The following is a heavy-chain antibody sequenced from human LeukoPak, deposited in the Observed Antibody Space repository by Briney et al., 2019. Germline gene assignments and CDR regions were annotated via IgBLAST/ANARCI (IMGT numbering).Heavy chain of an antibody. CDR3: ARVKRFLEWLLYLDAFDI. D-gene: IGHD3-3*01. CDR1: GGSISSSSYY. J-gene: IGHJ3*02. CDR2: IYYSGST. Sequence: SETLSLTCTVSGGSISSSSYYWGWIRQPPGKGLEWIGSIYYSGSTYYNPSLKSRVTISVDTSKNQFSLKLSSVTAADTAVYYCARVKRFLEWLLYLDAFDIWGQGTMVTVSS. V-gene: IGHV4-39*07.